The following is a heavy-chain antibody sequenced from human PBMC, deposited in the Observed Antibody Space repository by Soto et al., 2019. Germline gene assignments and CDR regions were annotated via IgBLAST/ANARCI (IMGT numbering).Heavy chain of an antibody. D-gene: IGHD1-1*01. CDR2: ISDNGGST. Sequence: GGSLRLSCSASGFTFSSYAMHWVRQAPGKGLQYISGISDNGGSTYYADSVKGRFTISRDNSKNTLYLQMSSLRVEDTAVYYCVRSPKLEYPVWGQGTTVTVSS. CDR1: GFTFSSYA. CDR3: VRSPKLEYPV. V-gene: IGHV3-64D*08. J-gene: IGHJ6*02.